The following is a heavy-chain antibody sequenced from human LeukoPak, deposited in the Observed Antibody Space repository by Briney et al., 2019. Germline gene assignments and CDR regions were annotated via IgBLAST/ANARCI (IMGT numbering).Heavy chain of an antibody. CDR3: ARSYSSSSYFDY. D-gene: IGHD6-6*01. Sequence: SETLSLTCAVYGGSFSGYYWSWIRQPPGKGLEWIGEINHSGSTNYNPSLKSRVTISVDTSKNQFSLKLNSMTAADTAVYYCARSYSSSSYFDYWGQGTLATVSS. J-gene: IGHJ4*02. V-gene: IGHV4-34*01. CDR1: GGSFSGYY. CDR2: INHSGST.